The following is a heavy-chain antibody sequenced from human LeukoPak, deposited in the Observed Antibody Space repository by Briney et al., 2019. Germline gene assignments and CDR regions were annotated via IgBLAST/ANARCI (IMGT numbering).Heavy chain of an antibody. CDR1: GFTFSSYT. V-gene: IGHV3-21*01. Sequence: GGSLRLSCAASGFTFSSYTMSWVRQAPGKGLEWVSSISSSSSYTYYADSLKGRFTISRDNAKNPLYLQMNSLRAEDTAVYYCARPLYCGGDCLDAFDIWGQGTMVTVSS. CDR3: ARPLYCGGDCLDAFDI. J-gene: IGHJ3*02. CDR2: ISSSSSYT. D-gene: IGHD2-21*02.